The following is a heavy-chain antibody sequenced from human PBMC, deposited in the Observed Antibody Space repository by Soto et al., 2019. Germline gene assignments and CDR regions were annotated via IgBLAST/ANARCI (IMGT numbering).Heavy chain of an antibody. D-gene: IGHD3-22*01. Sequence: PSETLSLTCSVYGGSFSDYYGGWIPQPPGKGLERIGEINHSGSTNYNPSLKSRVTISLDTSKNQFSLKHRFVTAAATAVFYCARAPRAASPLTVVVRYFDHWGQGTLVTVSS. CDR1: GGSFSDYY. CDR2: INHSGST. V-gene: IGHV4-34*01. CDR3: ARAPRAASPLTVVVRYFDH. J-gene: IGHJ4*02.